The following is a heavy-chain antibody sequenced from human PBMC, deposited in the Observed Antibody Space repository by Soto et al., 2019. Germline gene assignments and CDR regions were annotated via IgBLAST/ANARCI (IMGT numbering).Heavy chain of an antibody. CDR1: GFTFDDYA. Sequence: GGSLRLSCAASGFTFDDYAMHWVRQAPGKGLEWVSGISWNSGSIGYADSVKGRFTISRDNAKNSLYLQMNSLRAEDTALYYCAKASRALYSDAFDIWGQGTMVTVSS. CDR2: ISWNSGSI. J-gene: IGHJ3*02. V-gene: IGHV3-9*01. CDR3: AKASRALYSDAFDI. D-gene: IGHD4-4*01.